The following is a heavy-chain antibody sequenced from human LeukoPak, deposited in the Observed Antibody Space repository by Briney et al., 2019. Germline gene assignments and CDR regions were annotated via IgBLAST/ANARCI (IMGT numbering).Heavy chain of an antibody. CDR1: GYSFSNYW. CDR3: ARLNLVVAIDY. J-gene: IGHJ4*02. V-gene: IGHV5-51*01. D-gene: IGHD3-22*01. Sequence: GESLKISCKASGYSFSNYWIAWVRQMPGKGPEWMGIIYPGDSDTRYSPSFQGQVTISVDKSISTAYLQWSSLKASDTAMYYCARLNLVVAIDYWGQGTLVTVSS. CDR2: IYPGDSDT.